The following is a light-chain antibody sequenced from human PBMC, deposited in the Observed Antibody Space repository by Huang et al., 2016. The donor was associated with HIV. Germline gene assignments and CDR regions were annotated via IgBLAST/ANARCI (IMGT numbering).Light chain of an antibody. Sequence: EIVMTQSPATLSVSPGERVTLSCRAGQSISNNLAWYQHKPGQSPRLLFYAAAPRYTGNPARFSGNGSETEFTLTINSLQSEDFAVYYCQQYNSWPRTFGQRTQVGIK. CDR3: QQYNSWPRT. V-gene: IGKV3D-15*01. J-gene: IGKJ1*01. CDR2: AAA. CDR1: QSISNN.